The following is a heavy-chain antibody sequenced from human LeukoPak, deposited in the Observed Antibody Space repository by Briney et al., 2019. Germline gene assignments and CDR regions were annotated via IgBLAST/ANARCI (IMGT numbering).Heavy chain of an antibody. CDR2: FDPEDGET. J-gene: IGHJ6*02. CDR3: ATDEGRYDFWSGYYHYGMDV. D-gene: IGHD3-3*01. Sequence: ASVKVSCKVSGYTLTELSMHWVRQAPGKGLEWMGGFDPEDGETIYAQKFQGRVTMTEDTSTDTAYMELSSLRSEDTAVYYCATDEGRYDFWSGYYHYGMDVWGQGTTVTVSS. V-gene: IGHV1-24*01. CDR1: GYTLTELS.